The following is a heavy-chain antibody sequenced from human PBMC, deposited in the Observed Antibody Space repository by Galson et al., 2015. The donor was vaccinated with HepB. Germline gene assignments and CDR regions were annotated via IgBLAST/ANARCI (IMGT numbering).Heavy chain of an antibody. D-gene: IGHD1-14*01. CDR1: GFSISSNW. CDR3: ARERNTNYGWFDP. Sequence: SLRLSCAASGFSISSNWMTWLRQAPGKGLEWVANIKQDGSEQDYMDSVKGRFTISRDNARNLLCLQMNSLRAEDTAVYYCARERNTNYGWFDPWGQGTLVTVSS. CDR2: IKQDGSEQ. J-gene: IGHJ5*02. V-gene: IGHV3-7*01.